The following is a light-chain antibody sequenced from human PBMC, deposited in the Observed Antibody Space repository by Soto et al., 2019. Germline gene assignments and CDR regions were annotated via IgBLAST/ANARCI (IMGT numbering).Light chain of an antibody. CDR1: QSVSNN. J-gene: IGKJ1*01. CDR3: QYYNHWWT. CDR2: GAS. V-gene: IGKV3-15*01. Sequence: EIVLTQSPGTLSLSPGERATLSCRASQSVSNNYLAWYQQKPGQAPRLLIYGASTRATGIPARFSGSRSGTEFTLTISSLQSEDFAVYYCQYYNHWWTFGQGTKVDIK.